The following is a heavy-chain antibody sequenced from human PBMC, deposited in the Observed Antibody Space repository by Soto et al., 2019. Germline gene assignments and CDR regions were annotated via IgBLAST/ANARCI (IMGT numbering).Heavy chain of an antibody. CDR2: INPKGGDT. J-gene: IGHJ6*02. D-gene: IGHD2-21*01. CDR1: GYTFTGYY. V-gene: IGHV1-2*06. Sequence: ASVKVSCKASGYTFTGYYIHWVRQAPVQGPEWMGRINPKGGDTNYAQKFQGRVTMTRDTAINTAYMEVSSLRSDDTAVYFCARDPPVLSSVEVSMDFCDQRTTITVS. CDR3: ARDPPVLSSVEVSMDF.